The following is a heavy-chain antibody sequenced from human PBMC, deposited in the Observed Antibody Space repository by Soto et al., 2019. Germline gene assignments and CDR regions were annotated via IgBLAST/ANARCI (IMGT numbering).Heavy chain of an antibody. V-gene: IGHV1-69*13. J-gene: IGHJ6*02. Sequence: SVKVSCKASGGTFSSYAISWVRQAPGQGLEWMGGIIPIFGTANYAQKFQGRVTITADESTSTAYMELSSLRSEDTAVYYCARLNGYCVSTKCHGYYGMDVWGQGTTVTVSS. CDR3: ARLNGYCVSTKCHGYYGMDV. CDR1: GGTFSSYA. D-gene: IGHD2-2*03. CDR2: IIPIFGTA.